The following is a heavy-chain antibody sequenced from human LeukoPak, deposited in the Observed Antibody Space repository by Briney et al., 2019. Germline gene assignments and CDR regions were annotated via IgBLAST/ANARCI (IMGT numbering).Heavy chain of an antibody. CDR3: ARGGRYYDSSGYYRPSSMDV. V-gene: IGHV3-74*01. J-gene: IGHJ6*04. CDR1: GFTFSSYW. CDR2: INSDGSST. Sequence: GGSLRLSCAASGFTFSSYWMHWVRQAPGKGLVCVSRINSDGSSTSYADSVKGRFTISRDNAKNTLYLQMNSLRAEDTAVYYCARGGRYYDSSGYYRPSSMDVWGKGTTVTVSS. D-gene: IGHD3-22*01.